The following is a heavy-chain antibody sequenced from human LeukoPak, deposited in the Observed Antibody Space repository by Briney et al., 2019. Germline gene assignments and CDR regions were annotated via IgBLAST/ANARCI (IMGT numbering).Heavy chain of an antibody. D-gene: IGHD1-26*01. Sequence: PGGSLRLSCAASGFTFDDYGMSWVRQAPGKGLEWVSAISGSGGSTYYADSVKGRFTISRDNSKNTLYLQMNSLRAEDTAVYYCAKGRATLLYYFDYWGQGTLVAVSS. CDR2: ISGSGGST. CDR3: AKGRATLLYYFDY. J-gene: IGHJ4*02. CDR1: GFTFDDYG. V-gene: IGHV3-23*01.